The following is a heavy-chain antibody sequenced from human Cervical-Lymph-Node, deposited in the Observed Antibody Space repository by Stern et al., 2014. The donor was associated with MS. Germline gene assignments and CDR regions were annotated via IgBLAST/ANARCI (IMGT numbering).Heavy chain of an antibody. CDR2: INSEGDTI. D-gene: IGHD5-24*01. Sequence: EVQLVESGGGLVKPGGSLRLTCAGSGFVFRRYSMDWVRQAPGKGLGWLSFINSEGDTIYYADSVRGRFTISRDDDKNSIFLQMTNLRDEDAAVYYCARGFLHNSFDLWGLGTVVTVSS. CDR1: GFVFRRYS. J-gene: IGHJ3*01. CDR3: ARGFLHNSFDL. V-gene: IGHV3-48*02.